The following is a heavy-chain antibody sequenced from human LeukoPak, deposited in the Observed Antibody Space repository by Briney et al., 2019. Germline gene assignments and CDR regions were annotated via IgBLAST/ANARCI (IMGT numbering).Heavy chain of an antibody. CDR3: AKATWQYPVS. D-gene: IGHD2-2*01. CDR1: GFTFSSYG. J-gene: IGHJ5*02. Sequence: GRSLRLSCAASGFTFSSYGMHWVRQAPGKGLEWVAVISYDGSNKYYADSVKGRFTISRDNSKSTLYLQMNSLRAEDTAVYYCAKATWQYPVSWGQGTLVTVSS. V-gene: IGHV3-30*18. CDR2: ISYDGSNK.